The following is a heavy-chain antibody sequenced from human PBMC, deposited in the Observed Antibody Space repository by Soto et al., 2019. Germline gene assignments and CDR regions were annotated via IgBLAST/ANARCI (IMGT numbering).Heavy chain of an antibody. CDR2: ISYDGSNK. CDR3: ARDPAPDLWIQLWEKYYFDY. V-gene: IGHV3-30-3*01. CDR1: GFTFSSYA. J-gene: IGHJ4*02. Sequence: QVQLVESGGGVVQPGRSLRLSCAASGFTFSSYAMHWVRQAPGKGLGWVAVISYDGSNKYYADSVKGRFTISRDNSKNTMYLPMNSLRAEDTAVYYCARDPAPDLWIQLWEKYYFDYWGQGTLVTVSS. D-gene: IGHD5-18*01.